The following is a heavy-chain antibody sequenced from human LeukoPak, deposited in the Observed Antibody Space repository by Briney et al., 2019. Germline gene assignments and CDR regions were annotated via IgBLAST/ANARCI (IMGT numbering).Heavy chain of an antibody. CDR1: GYTFTGYY. D-gene: IGHD6-6*01. V-gene: IGHV1-2*02. CDR3: ARTLAKARFFDI. CDR2: INPNSGGT. J-gene: IGHJ3*02. Sequence: ASVKASCKASGYTFTGYYMHWVRQAPGQALEWMGWINPNSGGTNYAQKFQGRVTMTRDTSISTAYMELSRLRSDDTAVYYCARTLAKARFFDIWGQGTMVTVSS.